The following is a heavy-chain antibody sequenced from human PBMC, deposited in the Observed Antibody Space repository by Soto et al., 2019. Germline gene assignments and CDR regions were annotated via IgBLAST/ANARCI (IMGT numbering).Heavy chain of an antibody. Sequence: QITLKESGPTLVKPTQTLTLTCTFSGFSLSTSGVGVGWIRQPPGKALEWLAFLYWDDDKRYSPSLKSRLTITNATSKPQVRLTMTNMDPVDTATYYCARTSVNWGSRGLVDYWGQGTLVTVAS. CDR3: ARTSVNWGSRGLVDY. J-gene: IGHJ4*02. V-gene: IGHV2-5*02. CDR1: GFSLSTSGVG. CDR2: LYWDDDK. D-gene: IGHD7-27*01.